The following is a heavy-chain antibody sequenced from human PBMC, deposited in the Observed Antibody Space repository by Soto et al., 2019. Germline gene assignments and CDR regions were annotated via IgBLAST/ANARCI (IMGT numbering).Heavy chain of an antibody. Sequence: SETLSLTCTVSGGSISSYFWSWIRQPPGKGLEWIGNIYYSGSTNYSPSLKTRVTISVDTSKNQFSLKLSSVTAADTAVYYCARGKGHYYDSSGYYYLDNWGQGTQVTVSS. CDR1: GGSISSYF. D-gene: IGHD3-22*01. CDR3: ARGKGHYYDSSGYYYLDN. J-gene: IGHJ4*02. CDR2: IYYSGST. V-gene: IGHV4-59*01.